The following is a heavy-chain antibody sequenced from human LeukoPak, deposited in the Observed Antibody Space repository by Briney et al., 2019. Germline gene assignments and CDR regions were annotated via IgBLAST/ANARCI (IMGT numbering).Heavy chain of an antibody. J-gene: IGHJ4*02. D-gene: IGHD6-19*01. CDR3: ARAPPPHIAVDY. V-gene: IGHV3-23*01. Sequence: PGGSLRLSCAASGFTFSSYAMSWVRQAPGKGLGWVSAISGSGGSTYYADSVKGRFTISRDNPKNTLYLQMNSLRAEDTAVYYCARAPPPHIAVDYWGQGTLVTVSS. CDR2: ISGSGGST. CDR1: GFTFSSYA.